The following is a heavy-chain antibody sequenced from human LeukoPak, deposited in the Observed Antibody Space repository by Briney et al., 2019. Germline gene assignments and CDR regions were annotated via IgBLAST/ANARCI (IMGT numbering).Heavy chain of an antibody. CDR3: ARVRFEYSSSFFDY. Sequence: SETLSLTCAVYGGSFSVYYWSWIRQPPGKGLEWIGEINHSGSTNYNPSLKSRVTISVDTSKNQFSLKLSSVTAADTAVYYCARVRFEYSSSFFDYWGQGTLVTVSS. V-gene: IGHV4-34*01. CDR2: INHSGST. J-gene: IGHJ4*02. CDR1: GGSFSVYY. D-gene: IGHD6-6*01.